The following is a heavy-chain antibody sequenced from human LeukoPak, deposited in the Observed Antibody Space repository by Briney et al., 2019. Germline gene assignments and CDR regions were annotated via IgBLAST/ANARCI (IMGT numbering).Heavy chain of an antibody. Sequence: GASVKVSCKASGYTFTSYDINWVRQATGQGLERMGWMNPNSGNTGYAQKFQGRVTMTRNTSISTAYMELSSLRSEDTAVYYCARALPDIVVVPAARYDPWGQGTLVTVSS. D-gene: IGHD2-2*01. CDR3: ARALPDIVVVPAARYDP. CDR2: MNPNSGNT. CDR1: GYTFTSYD. V-gene: IGHV1-8*01. J-gene: IGHJ5*02.